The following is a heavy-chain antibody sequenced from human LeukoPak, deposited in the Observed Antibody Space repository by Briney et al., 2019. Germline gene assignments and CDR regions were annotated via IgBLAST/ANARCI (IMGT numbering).Heavy chain of an antibody. J-gene: IGHJ4*02. CDR3: ARTSHYVDIAATIPYGIYYFDY. D-gene: IGHD5-12*01. Sequence: GGSLRLSCAASAFTFSSYSMNWVRQAPGKGLEWVSSISSSGSYIYYADSVKGRFTISRDNSKNTLYLQMTSLRAEDTAVYYCARTSHYVDIAATIPYGIYYFDYWGQGTLVTVSS. CDR1: AFTFSSYS. CDR2: ISSSGSYI. V-gene: IGHV3-21*01.